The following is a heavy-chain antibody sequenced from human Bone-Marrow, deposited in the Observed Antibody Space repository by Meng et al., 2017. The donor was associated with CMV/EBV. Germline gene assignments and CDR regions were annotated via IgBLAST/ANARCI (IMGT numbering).Heavy chain of an antibody. J-gene: IGHJ4*02. Sequence: GESLKISCAASGFTFSSYAMHWVRQAPGKGLEWVAVMSYDGSNKYYADSVKGRFTISRDNSKNTLYLQMNSLRAEDTAAYYCARVRGNYVWYFDYWGQGTLVTVSS. CDR3: ARVRGNYVWYFDY. D-gene: IGHD3-16*01. CDR2: MSYDGSNK. CDR1: GFTFSSYA. V-gene: IGHV3-30*04.